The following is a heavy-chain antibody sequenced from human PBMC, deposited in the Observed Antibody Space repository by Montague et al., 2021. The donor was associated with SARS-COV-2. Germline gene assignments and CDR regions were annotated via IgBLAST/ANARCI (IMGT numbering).Heavy chain of an antibody. Sequence: TLSLTCAVYGGSFSDYYWSWIRQHPGKGLEWIGYLYYSGSTYYNPSLKSRVTILVDMSKNQFSLKLSSVTAADTALYYCARDGYSNSGFDPWGQGTLVTVSS. J-gene: IGHJ5*02. CDR2: LYYSGST. D-gene: IGHD4-11*01. CDR1: GGSFSDYY. V-gene: IGHV4-31*11. CDR3: ARDGYSNSGFDP.